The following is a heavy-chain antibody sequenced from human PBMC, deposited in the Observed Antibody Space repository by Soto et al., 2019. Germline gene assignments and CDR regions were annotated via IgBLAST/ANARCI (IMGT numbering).Heavy chain of an antibody. CDR3: VRRLVDTMSYFGMDV. CDR1: GFKFSLYA. D-gene: IGHD3-22*01. Sequence: QVNLVESGGGVVQPGRSLRLSCAASGFKFSLYAMHWVRQTPGKGLEWVAFISSDGVKTEYAESVKGRFTVSRDNSQNAIYLDMSSLRTEDTAVYYCVRRLVDTMSYFGMDVWGQGTTVSVSS. V-gene: IGHV3-30-3*01. J-gene: IGHJ6*02. CDR2: ISSDGVKT.